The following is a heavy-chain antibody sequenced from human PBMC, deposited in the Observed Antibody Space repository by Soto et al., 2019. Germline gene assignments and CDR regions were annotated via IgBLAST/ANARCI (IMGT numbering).Heavy chain of an antibody. D-gene: IGHD3-22*01. CDR3: ARINQSGYYSHYYYGMDV. CDR1: GYSLIATGMS. CDR2: IDWDDDK. J-gene: IGHJ6*02. V-gene: IGHV2-70*01. Sequence: SGPTLVNPTQTLTLTCTVSGYSLIATGMSVSWIRQPPGKALEWLALIDWDDDKYYSTSLKTKLTISRDTSKNQVVLTMTNRDPVDTATYYCARINQSGYYSHYYYGMDVWGQGTTVTLSS.